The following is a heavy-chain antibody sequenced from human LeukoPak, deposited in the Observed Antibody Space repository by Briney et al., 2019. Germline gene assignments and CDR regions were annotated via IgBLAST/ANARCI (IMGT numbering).Heavy chain of an antibody. D-gene: IGHD3-10*01. Sequence: GASVKVSCKAAGGTFSSYAISWVRQAPGQGLEWMGGIIPMFGTANYTQKFQDRVTITADESTSTAYMELSGLRSEDTAVYFCAREVHGYYREDKLSETNSYYYMDVWGKGTSVTVSS. CDR3: AREVHGYYREDKLSETNSYYYMDV. V-gene: IGHV1-69*01. CDR1: GGTFSSYA. J-gene: IGHJ6*03. CDR2: IIPMFGTA.